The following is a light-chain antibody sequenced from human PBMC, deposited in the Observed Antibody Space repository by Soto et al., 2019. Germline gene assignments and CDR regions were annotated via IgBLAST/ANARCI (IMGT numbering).Light chain of an antibody. J-gene: IGKJ4*01. CDR1: QSISRY. V-gene: IGKV3-11*01. CDR2: DTS. Sequence: EIVLTQSPATLSLSPGERATLSCRASQSISRYLAWYQQKPGQAPRLLIHDTSNRATGIPARFSGTGSGTDFTLTISSLEPDDFAVYYCQQRNDWPPLACGGGTTIEIK. CDR3: QQRNDWPPLA.